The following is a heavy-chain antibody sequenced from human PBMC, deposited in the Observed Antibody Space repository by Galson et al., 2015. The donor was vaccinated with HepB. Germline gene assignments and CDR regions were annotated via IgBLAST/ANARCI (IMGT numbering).Heavy chain of an antibody. V-gene: IGHV7-4-1*02. D-gene: IGHD3-10*01. CDR3: ARLFGSGTYYRIDY. CDR2: INTNTGNP. CDR1: GYTFTTSA. J-gene: IGHJ4*02. Sequence: SCKASGYTFTTSAMNWVRQAPGQGLEWMGLINTNTGNPTYAQGSTGRFVFSFDTSVSTAYLQISSLKAEDTAVYYCARLFGSGTYYRIDYWGQGTLVTVSS.